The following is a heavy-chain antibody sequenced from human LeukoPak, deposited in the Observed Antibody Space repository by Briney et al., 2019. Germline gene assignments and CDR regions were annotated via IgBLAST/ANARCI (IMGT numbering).Heavy chain of an antibody. CDR2: LYSDGNT. Sequence: RPGGSLRLSCAASGFTVITNDMTWVRQAPGKGLEWVSVLYSDGNTKYADSVQGRFTISRDNSKNTLYLEMNSLSPDDTAVYYCARGVEPLAANTLAYWGQGTLVTASS. CDR3: ARGVEPLAANTLAY. D-gene: IGHD1-14*01. J-gene: IGHJ4*02. CDR1: GFTVITND. V-gene: IGHV3-53*01.